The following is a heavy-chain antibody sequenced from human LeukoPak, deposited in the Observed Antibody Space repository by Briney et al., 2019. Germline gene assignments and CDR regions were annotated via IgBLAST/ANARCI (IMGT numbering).Heavy chain of an antibody. CDR3: ARLVYTKDAFDI. CDR2: IKQDGSET. CDR1: GFTFSSYW. V-gene: IGHV3-7*01. Sequence: GGSLRLSCAASGFTFSSYWMTWVRQAPGRGLEWVANIKQDGSETYYVDPLKGRFTISRDNAKNSLYLQMNSLRAEDTAVYYCARLVYTKDAFDIWGQGTMVTVSS. D-gene: IGHD2-8*01. J-gene: IGHJ3*02.